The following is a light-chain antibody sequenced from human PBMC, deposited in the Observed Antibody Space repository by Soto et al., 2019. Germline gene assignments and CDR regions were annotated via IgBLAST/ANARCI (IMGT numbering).Light chain of an antibody. Sequence: EIVMTQSPATLSVSPGERTTLSCRANQSVGNNLAWYQQKPGQAPRLLIYGAYTRATGIPARFSGNGSGTDFTLTISSLQSEDFAVYYCQHYNYWPPKTFGQGTKVEMK. CDR1: QSVGNN. CDR3: QHYNYWPPKT. CDR2: GAY. J-gene: IGKJ1*01. V-gene: IGKV3-15*01.